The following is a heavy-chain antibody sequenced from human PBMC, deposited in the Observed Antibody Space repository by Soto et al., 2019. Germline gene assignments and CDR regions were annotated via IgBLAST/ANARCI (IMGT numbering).Heavy chain of an antibody. CDR2: ISSRSTTK. CDR1: GFTFSSYS. Sequence: EVLLVESGGGLVQPGGSLSLSCAASGFTFSSYSMNWVRQAPGKGLEWVSYISSRSTTKYYADSVKGRFTISRDNAKNSLYLQMNSLRAEDTAVYYCARDGCSGSNCLNWFDPWGQGTLVTVSS. J-gene: IGHJ5*02. CDR3: ARDGCSGSNCLNWFDP. V-gene: IGHV3-48*01. D-gene: IGHD2-15*01.